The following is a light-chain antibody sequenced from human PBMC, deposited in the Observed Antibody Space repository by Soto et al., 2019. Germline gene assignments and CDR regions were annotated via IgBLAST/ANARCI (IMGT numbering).Light chain of an antibody. J-gene: IGLJ1*01. CDR2: LNSDGSH. CDR3: QTWGTGIQV. Sequence: QLVLTQSPSASASLGASVKLTCTLSSGHSNYAIAWHQQQPEKGPRYLMILNSDGSHSTGDGIPDRFSGSSSGAERYLTISSLQSEDEADSYCQTWGTGIQVFGTGTKLTVL. CDR1: SGHSNYA. V-gene: IGLV4-69*01.